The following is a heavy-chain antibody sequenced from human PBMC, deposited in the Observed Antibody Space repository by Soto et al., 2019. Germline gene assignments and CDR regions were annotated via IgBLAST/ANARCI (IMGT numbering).Heavy chain of an antibody. CDR1: GFSIEDFA. CDR3: AKDNPGRYGGYESNWCEP. Sequence: GGSLRLSCAASGFSIEDFAIHWVRQAPGKGLEWVSSISWDSGKIGYADSVTGRFSVSRDNAKNSLFLQMSSLKPEDTAFYFCAKDNPGRYGGYESNWCEPWGRGTRVTVSS. CDR2: ISWDSGKI. D-gene: IGHD5-12*01. J-gene: IGHJ5*02. V-gene: IGHV3-9*01.